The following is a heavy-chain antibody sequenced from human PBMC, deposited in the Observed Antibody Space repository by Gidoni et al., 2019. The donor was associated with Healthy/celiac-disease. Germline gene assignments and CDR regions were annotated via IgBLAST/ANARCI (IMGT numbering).Heavy chain of an antibody. CDR2: ISVSGGST. D-gene: IGHD2-15*01. CDR3: AKATKGVVVVVAATQCDY. CDR1: GFTFSSYA. V-gene: IGHV3-23*04. Sequence: EVQLVESGGGLVQPGGSLRLSCAASGFTFSSYAMRWVRQAPGKGLELVSTISVSGGSTYYADSVKVRFTISRDNSKNTLYLQMNSLRAEDTAVYYCAKATKGVVVVVAATQCDYWGQGTLVTVSS. J-gene: IGHJ4*02.